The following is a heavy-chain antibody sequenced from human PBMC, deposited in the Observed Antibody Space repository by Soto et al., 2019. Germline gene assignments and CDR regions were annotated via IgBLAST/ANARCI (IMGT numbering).Heavy chain of an antibody. V-gene: IGHV1-46*03. CDR2: INPSGGRT. Sequence: QVQLVQSGAEVKKPGASVKVSCKASGYTFTSYYMHWVRQAPGQGLEWMGIINPSGGRTSYAQKFPGRVTMTMDTSTSTVYMELSSLRSEDTAVYYCARDGEDIVVVPAASTSNWFDPWGQGTLVTVSS. J-gene: IGHJ5*02. CDR1: GYTFTSYY. CDR3: ARDGEDIVVVPAASTSNWFDP. D-gene: IGHD2-2*01.